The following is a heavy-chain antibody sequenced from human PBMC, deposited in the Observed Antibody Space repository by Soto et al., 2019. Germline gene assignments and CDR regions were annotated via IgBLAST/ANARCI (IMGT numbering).Heavy chain of an antibody. V-gene: IGHV2-5*02. CDR1: GFSLSTSGVG. D-gene: IGHD3-10*01. CDR2: IYWDDDK. CDR3: ARHSYYYYGVDV. Sequence: QITLKESGPTLVKPTQTLTLTCTFSGFSLSTSGVGVGWIRQPPGKALEWLALIYWDDDKRYSPSLKSRLTIXKXXSKNQVVLTMTNMDPVDTARYYCARHSYYYYGVDVWGQGTTVTVSS. J-gene: IGHJ6*02.